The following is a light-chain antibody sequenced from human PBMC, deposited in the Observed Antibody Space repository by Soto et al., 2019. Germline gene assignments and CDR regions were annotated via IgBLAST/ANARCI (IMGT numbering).Light chain of an antibody. CDR1: QSVSTSF. CDR3: HQFDSSLT. V-gene: IGKV3-20*01. Sequence: EIVLTQSPGTLSLSPGDRATLSCRASQSVSTSFLAWYQQTPGQAPRLLIYGTSSRATGIADRFSGSWSGTDFTLTISRLEPEDFAVYYCHQFDSSLTFGQGTTVEIK. J-gene: IGKJ1*01. CDR2: GTS.